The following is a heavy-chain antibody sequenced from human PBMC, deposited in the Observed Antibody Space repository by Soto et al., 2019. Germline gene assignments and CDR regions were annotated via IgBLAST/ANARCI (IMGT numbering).Heavy chain of an antibody. CDR3: ARVSTIFGVVIMDAMDV. V-gene: IGHV1-69*13. CDR2: IIPIFGTA. Sequence: GASVKVSCKASGGTFSSYAISWVRQAPGQGLEWMGGIIPIFGTANYAQKFQGRVTITADESTSTAYMELSSLRSEDTAVYYCARVSTIFGVVIMDAMDVWGQGTTVTVSS. D-gene: IGHD3-3*01. CDR1: GGTFSSYA. J-gene: IGHJ6*02.